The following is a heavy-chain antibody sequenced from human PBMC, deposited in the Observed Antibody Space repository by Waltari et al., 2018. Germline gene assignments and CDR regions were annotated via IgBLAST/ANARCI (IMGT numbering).Heavy chain of an antibody. Sequence: QVQLVESGGGVVQPGRYLRLPCAASGFSFTTYAMHWVRQAPGKGLEWVAVISYDGSNKYYADSVKGRFTISRDNSKSTLYLQMKSLRTEDTAVYYCARAGITIVRGVLFSQFDYWGQGTLVTVSS. CDR2: ISYDGSNK. J-gene: IGHJ4*02. D-gene: IGHD3-10*01. CDR1: GFSFTTYA. CDR3: ARAGITIVRGVLFSQFDY. V-gene: IGHV3-30*01.